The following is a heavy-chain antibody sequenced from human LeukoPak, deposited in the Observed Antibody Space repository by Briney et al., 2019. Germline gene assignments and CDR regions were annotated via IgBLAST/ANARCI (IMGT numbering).Heavy chain of an antibody. D-gene: IGHD6-19*01. Sequence: ASVKVSCKASGYTFTSYGISWVRQAPGQGLERMGWISAYNGNTNYAQKLQGRVTMTTDTSTSTAYLELRSLRSDDTAVYYCARSRVAVAGTGLYYWGQGTLVTVSS. CDR2: ISAYNGNT. CDR3: ARSRVAVAGTGLYY. J-gene: IGHJ4*02. V-gene: IGHV1-18*01. CDR1: GYTFTSYG.